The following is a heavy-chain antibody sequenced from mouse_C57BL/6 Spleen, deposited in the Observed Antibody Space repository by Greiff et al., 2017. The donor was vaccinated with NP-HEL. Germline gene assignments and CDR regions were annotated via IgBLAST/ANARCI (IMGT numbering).Heavy chain of an antibody. CDR3: TRDYYGSGEGY. CDR1: GYTFTDYE. Sequence: QVQLKESGAELVRPGASVTLSCKASGYTFTDYEMHWVKQTPVHGLEWIGAIDPETGGTAYNQKFKGKAILTADKSSRTAYMELRSLTSEDSAVYYCTRDYYGSGEGYWGQGTTLTVSS. CDR2: IDPETGGT. J-gene: IGHJ2*01. D-gene: IGHD1-1*01. V-gene: IGHV1-15*01.